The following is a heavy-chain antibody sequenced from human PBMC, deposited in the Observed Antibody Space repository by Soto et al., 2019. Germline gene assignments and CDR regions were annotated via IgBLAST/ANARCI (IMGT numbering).Heavy chain of an antibody. D-gene: IGHD3-9*01. CDR1: GFSLSTSGVG. Sequence: QITLKESGPTLVKPTQTLTLTFTFSGFSLSTSGVGVGWIRHPPGKALEWLALISWDDDERYRPSLKSRLTITNDTAKNQVGLTMTNMDPVDTATYYCVHMAPPLDILTGAGSFDIWGHGTMVTVSS. CDR2: ISWDDDE. CDR3: VHMAPPLDILTGAGSFDI. V-gene: IGHV2-5*02. J-gene: IGHJ3*02.